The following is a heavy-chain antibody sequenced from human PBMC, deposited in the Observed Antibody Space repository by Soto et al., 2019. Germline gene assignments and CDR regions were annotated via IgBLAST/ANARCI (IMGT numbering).Heavy chain of an antibody. CDR2: IYYSGST. Sequence: QVQLQESGPGLVKPSETLSLTCTVSGGSISSYYWSWIRQPPGKGLEWIGYIYYSGSTNYNPSLKRRVTISVDTSKNQFSLKLSSVTAADTAVYYCAREADIVVDWGQGTLVTVSS. J-gene: IGHJ4*02. CDR3: AREADIVVD. D-gene: IGHD2-2*01. CDR1: GGSISSYY. V-gene: IGHV4-59*01.